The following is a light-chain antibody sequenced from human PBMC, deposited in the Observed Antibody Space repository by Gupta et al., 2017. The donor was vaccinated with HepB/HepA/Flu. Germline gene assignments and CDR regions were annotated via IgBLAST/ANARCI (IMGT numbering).Light chain of an antibody. Sequence: DIVLTQSPATLSLSPGERATLSCRASQSVNRYLVWYQQKPGQAPRLLIYDVSNRATGIPARFSGSGSGTDFTLTISSLEPEDFAVYYCQQCNIWRLTFGGGTKVEIK. V-gene: IGKV3-11*01. CDR3: QQCNIWRLT. CDR2: DVS. J-gene: IGKJ4*01. CDR1: QSVNRY.